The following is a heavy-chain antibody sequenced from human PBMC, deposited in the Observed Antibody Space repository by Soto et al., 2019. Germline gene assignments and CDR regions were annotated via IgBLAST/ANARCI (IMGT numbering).Heavy chain of an antibody. CDR3: ARRSSAVDGCNQLDY. Sequence: QVQLVQSGPEVKKTGASVKVSCRASGYFFNSYAIHWVRQAPGPRLEWLGGINAANGHENYSQNFQGRVIITRDTSAKTVYMKVSSLNSEDTAVYSCARRSSAVDGCNQLDYWGQGTRVTVFS. CDR1: GYFFNSYA. CDR2: INAANGHE. V-gene: IGHV1-3*01. J-gene: IGHJ4*02. D-gene: IGHD6-19*01.